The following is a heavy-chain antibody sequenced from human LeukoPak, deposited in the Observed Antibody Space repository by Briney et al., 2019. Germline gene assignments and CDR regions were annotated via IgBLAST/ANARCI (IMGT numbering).Heavy chain of an antibody. CDR1: GGSISNSSYY. V-gene: IGHV4-39*01. CDR2: IYYSGST. Sequence: SETLSLTCTVSGGSISNSSYYWGWIRQPPGKGLEWIGSIYYSGSTYYNPSLKSRVTISVDTSKNQFSLKLSSVTAADTAVYYCARHPWWYFDYWGQGTLVTVSS. CDR3: ARHPWWYFDY. D-gene: IGHD2-8*02. J-gene: IGHJ4*02.